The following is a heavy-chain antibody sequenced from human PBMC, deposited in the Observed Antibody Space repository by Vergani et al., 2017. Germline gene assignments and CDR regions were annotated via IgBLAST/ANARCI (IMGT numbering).Heavy chain of an antibody. CDR3: ARELTTYVLRYVDGNSFDL. D-gene: IGHD3-9*01. CDR1: GFTFSSYT. CDR2: ISPSTNYI. Sequence: VQLVESGGGVVQPGGSLRLSCAASGFTFSSYTITWVRQAPGKGLEWVSSISPSTNYIYYADSVKGRFTISRDNARNSLYLQMNSLRAEDTAVYYCARELTTYVLRYVDGNSFDLWGQGTLVTVSS. V-gene: IGHV3-21*01. J-gene: IGHJ4*02.